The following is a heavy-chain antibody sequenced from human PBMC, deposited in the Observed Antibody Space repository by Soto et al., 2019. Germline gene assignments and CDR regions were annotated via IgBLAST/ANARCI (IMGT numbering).Heavy chain of an antibody. CDR3: TSGGWNYPRYYYYYGMDV. CDR1: GFTFGDYA. D-gene: IGHD1-7*01. V-gene: IGHV3-49*04. Sequence: GGSLRLSCTASGFTFGDYAMSWVRQAPGKGLEWVGFIRSKAYGGTTEYAASVKGRFTISRDDSKSIAYLQMNSLKTEDTAVYYCTSGGWNYPRYYYYYGMDVWGQRTTVTAS. J-gene: IGHJ6*02. CDR2: IRSKAYGGTT.